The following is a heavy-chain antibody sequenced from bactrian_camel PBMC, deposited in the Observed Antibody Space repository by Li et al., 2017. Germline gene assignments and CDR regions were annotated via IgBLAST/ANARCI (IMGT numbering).Heavy chain of an antibody. CDR3: ATVAGSFSDDYARARAYVY. CDR1: GFTFKSYY. Sequence: VQLVESGGGLVQPGGSLRLSCEASGFTFKSYYIAWVRQAPAKGLEWLSSIWSDGTAYYADSVKGRFTTSRDNAKNTVYLQMNSLKSEDTALYYCATVAGSFSDDYARARAYVYWGQGTQVTVS. CDR2: IWSDGTA. V-gene: IGHV3S10*01. J-gene: IGHJ4*01. D-gene: IGHD4*01.